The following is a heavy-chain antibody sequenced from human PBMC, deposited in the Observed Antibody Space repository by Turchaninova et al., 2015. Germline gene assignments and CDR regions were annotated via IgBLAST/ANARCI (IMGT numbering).Heavy chain of an antibody. D-gene: IGHD3-10*01. Sequence: EVQVVESGGGLVKPGGSVRLSCAASGFTCSSDCMNWVHQAPGKGLEWVSSICSSSSDIYYADSVKGRFTISRDNAKNSLYLQMNSLRAEDTAVYYCARDRFEGFGEFTYHMDVWGKGTTVTVSS. V-gene: IGHV3-21*01. CDR3: ARDRFEGFGEFTYHMDV. CDR1: GFTCSSDC. J-gene: IGHJ6*03. CDR2: ICSSSSDI.